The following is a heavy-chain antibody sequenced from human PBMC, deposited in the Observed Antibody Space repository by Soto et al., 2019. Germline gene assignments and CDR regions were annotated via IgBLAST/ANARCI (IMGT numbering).Heavy chain of an antibody. CDR3: ARDYYDSSGGYGMDV. D-gene: IGHD3-22*01. CDR2: IYYSGST. CDR1: GGSVSSGSYY. Sequence: ETLSLTCTVSGGSVSSGSYYWSWIRQPPGKGLEWIGYIYYSGSTNYNPSLKSRVTISVDTSKNQFSLKLSSVTAADTAVYYCARDYYDSSGGYGMDVWGQGTTVTVSS. V-gene: IGHV4-61*01. J-gene: IGHJ6*02.